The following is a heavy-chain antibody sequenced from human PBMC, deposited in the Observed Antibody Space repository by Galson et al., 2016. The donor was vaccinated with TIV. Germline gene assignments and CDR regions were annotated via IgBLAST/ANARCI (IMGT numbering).Heavy chain of an antibody. Sequence: SLRLSCAASGFTFSNYVMGWVRQAPGKGLEWVSSISDHGISEYYADSVKGRFTISRDNSRNMLYLQMNSLRAEDTALYFCAKVGMLGKIAIPFDYWGQGTLLTVSS. J-gene: IGHJ4*02. V-gene: IGHV3-23*01. CDR2: ISDHGISE. D-gene: IGHD2-21*01. CDR3: AKVGMLGKIAIPFDY. CDR1: GFTFSNYV.